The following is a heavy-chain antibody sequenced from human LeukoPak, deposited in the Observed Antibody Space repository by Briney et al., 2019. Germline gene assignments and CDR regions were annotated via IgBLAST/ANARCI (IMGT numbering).Heavy chain of an antibody. V-gene: IGHV3-23*01. CDR1: GFTFSSYS. D-gene: IGHD6-13*01. Sequence: GGSLRLSCAASGFTFSSYSMSWVRQTPGKGLEWVSAISGSGGSAYYADSVKGRFTISRDNSKNTLFLQMNSLRAEDTAVYYCAKDYRLAAAGGDYFDYWGQGTLVTVSS. CDR2: ISGSGGSA. CDR3: AKDYRLAAAGGDYFDY. J-gene: IGHJ4*02.